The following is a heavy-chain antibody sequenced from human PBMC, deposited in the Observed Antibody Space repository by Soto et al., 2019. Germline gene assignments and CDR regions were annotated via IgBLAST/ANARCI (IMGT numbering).Heavy chain of an antibody. V-gene: IGHV1-46*03. CDR2: INPNGGST. Sequence: QVQLVQSGAEVKKPGASVKISCEASGYSFTSQYVHWVRQAPGQGLEWMGIINPNGGSTTYAQKFQGRGAMTRDTATGTVYRELGSLTSGDTAVYYGAREQGLRPGGGGTEPLDIWGQGTMVTVAS. D-gene: IGHD5-12*01. J-gene: IGHJ3*02. CDR3: AREQGLRPGGGGTEPLDI. CDR1: GYSFTSQY.